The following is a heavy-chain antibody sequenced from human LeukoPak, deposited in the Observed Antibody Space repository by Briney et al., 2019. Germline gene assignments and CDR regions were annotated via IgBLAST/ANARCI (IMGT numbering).Heavy chain of an antibody. CDR1: GGSVSGYY. CDR2: INHSGST. Sequence: KPSETLSLTCAVYGGSVSGYYWSWIRQPPGKGLEWIGEINHSGSTNYNPSLKSRVTISVDTSKNQFSLKLSSVTAADTAVYYCASLYGDYVDYWGQGTLVTVSS. CDR3: ASLYGDYVDY. V-gene: IGHV4-34*01. D-gene: IGHD4-17*01. J-gene: IGHJ4*02.